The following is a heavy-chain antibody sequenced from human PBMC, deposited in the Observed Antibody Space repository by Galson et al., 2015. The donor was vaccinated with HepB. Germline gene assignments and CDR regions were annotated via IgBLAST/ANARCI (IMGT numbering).Heavy chain of an antibody. CDR3: ARARYNWNDVEWFDP. Sequence: SVKVSCKASGYTFTSYGISWVRQAPGQGLEWMGWISAYNGNTNYAQKLQGRVTMTTDTSTSTAYMELRSLRSDDTAVYYCARARYNWNDVEWFDPWGQGTLVTVSS. V-gene: IGHV1-18*01. D-gene: IGHD1-1*01. CDR2: ISAYNGNT. CDR1: GYTFTSYG. J-gene: IGHJ5*02.